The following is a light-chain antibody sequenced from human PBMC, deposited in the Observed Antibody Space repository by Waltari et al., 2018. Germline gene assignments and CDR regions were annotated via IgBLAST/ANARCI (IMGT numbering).Light chain of an antibody. J-gene: IGKJ2*01. CDR2: AAS. Sequence: AIQMTQSPSSLSASVEARVTITCRARQGIRNDLGWYQQKPGKAPKLLIYAASSLQSGVPSRFSGSGSGTDFTLTISSLQPEDFATYYCLQDYNYPYTCGQGTKLEIK. CDR1: QGIRND. V-gene: IGKV1-6*01. CDR3: LQDYNYPYT.